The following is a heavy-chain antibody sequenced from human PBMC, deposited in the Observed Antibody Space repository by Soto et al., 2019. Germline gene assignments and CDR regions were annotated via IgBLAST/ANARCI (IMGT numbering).Heavy chain of an antibody. Sequence: EAQLVESGGGLVQPGRSLRPYCAPSGFTFDNYAMHWVRQGPGKGLEWASGINWNSVTFDYADSVKGRFTSSRDNAKNSLYLQMDSLRPEDTAFYYCARDHDEDFGYDLDYFDFWGRGTLVTVSS. V-gene: IGHV3-9*01. CDR2: INWNSVTF. CDR3: ARDHDEDFGYDLDYFDF. J-gene: IGHJ4*02. D-gene: IGHD5-12*01. CDR1: GFTFDNYA.